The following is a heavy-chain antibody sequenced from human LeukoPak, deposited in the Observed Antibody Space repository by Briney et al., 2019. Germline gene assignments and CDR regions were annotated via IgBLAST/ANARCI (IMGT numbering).Heavy chain of an antibody. CDR2: ISVYTGDT. CDR3: ATRHQVRFYY. Sequence: ASVKLSCTTSGYTFTTYGFTWVRQPPGQGLEWMGWISVYTGDTSCAQNLQDRVTLTTDTSTSTAYMELRSLKLDDTAVYYCATRHQVRFYYWGQGTLVTVSP. J-gene: IGHJ4*02. D-gene: IGHD1-1*01. CDR1: GYTFTTYG. V-gene: IGHV1-18*01.